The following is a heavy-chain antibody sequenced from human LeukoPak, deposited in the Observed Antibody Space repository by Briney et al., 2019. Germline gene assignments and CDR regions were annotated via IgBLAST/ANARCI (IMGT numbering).Heavy chain of an antibody. J-gene: IGHJ3*02. Sequence: SETLSLTCTVSGGSISSSSYYWGWIRQPPGKGLEWIGSIYYSGSTYYNPSLKSRVTISVDTSKNQFSLKLSSVTAADTAVYYCASPAPYSSYDFWSGYSDAFDIWGQGTMVTVSS. CDR1: GGSISSSSYY. V-gene: IGHV4-39*01. CDR3: ASPAPYSSYDFWSGYSDAFDI. CDR2: IYYSGST. D-gene: IGHD3-3*01.